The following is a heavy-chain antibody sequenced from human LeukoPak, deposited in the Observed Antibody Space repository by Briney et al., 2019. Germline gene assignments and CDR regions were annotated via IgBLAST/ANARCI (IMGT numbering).Heavy chain of an antibody. CDR1: GDTFTGYY. Sequence: VASVKVSCKASGDTFTGYYMHWVRQAPGQGLEWMGWINPHSGGAEYAQKFQGRVTMTRDTSITTAYMELSRLRSDDTAVYYCARVGNSGYVQWFPADWGQGTLVTVSS. J-gene: IGHJ4*02. CDR3: ARVGNSGYVQWFPAD. V-gene: IGHV1-2*02. D-gene: IGHD5-12*01. CDR2: INPHSGGA.